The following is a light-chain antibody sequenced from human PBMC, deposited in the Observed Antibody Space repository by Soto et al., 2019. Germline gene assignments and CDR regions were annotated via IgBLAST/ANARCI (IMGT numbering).Light chain of an antibody. CDR1: QGLVYSDGNTF. CDR3: LQCTHWPWT. Sequence: DVVMTQSPLSLSVTLGQPASISCRSSQGLVYSDGNTFLNWFHQRPGQSPRRLIYQVSNRDSGVPDRFSGSGSGTDYTLTISRVEAEDVGIYYCLQCTHWPWTVGQGTKVEIK. CDR2: QVS. V-gene: IGKV2-30*01. J-gene: IGKJ1*01.